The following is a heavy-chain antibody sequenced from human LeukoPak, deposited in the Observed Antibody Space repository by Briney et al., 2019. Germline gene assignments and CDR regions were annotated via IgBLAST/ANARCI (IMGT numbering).Heavy chain of an antibody. D-gene: IGHD2-15*01. CDR1: GGSISSSSYY. J-gene: IGHJ4*02. CDR2: IYYSGST. V-gene: IGHV4-39*01. CDR3: ARHGNCSGGSCYLRLFDY. Sequence: SETLSLTCTVSGGSISSSSYYWGWIRQPPGKGLEWIGSIYYSGSTYYNPSLKSRVTISVDTSKNQISLKLSSVTAADTAVYYCARHGNCSGGSCYLRLFDYWGQGTLVTVSS.